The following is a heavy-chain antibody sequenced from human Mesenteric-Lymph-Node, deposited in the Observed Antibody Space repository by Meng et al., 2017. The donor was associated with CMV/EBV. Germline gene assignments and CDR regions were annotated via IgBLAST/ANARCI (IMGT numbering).Heavy chain of an antibody. V-gene: IGHV3-74*01. Sequence: GESLKISCAASGFNFSDHWMHWVRQAPGKGLVWVSRITGDEARTSYADSLKGRFTISRDNAKNILYLQVDSLRLEDTAVYYCARAGGASGTDLDNWGQGTLVTVSS. J-gene: IGHJ4*02. CDR2: ITGDEART. D-gene: IGHD1-1*01. CDR1: GFNFSDHW. CDR3: ARAGGASGTDLDN.